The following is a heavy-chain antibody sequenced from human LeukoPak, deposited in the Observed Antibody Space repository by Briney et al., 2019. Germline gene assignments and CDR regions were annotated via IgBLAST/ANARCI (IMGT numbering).Heavy chain of an antibody. Sequence: EASVKLSCKASGFTFTSSAMQWVRQARGQRLEWIGWIVVGSGNTNYAQKFQERVTITRDMSTSTAYMKLSSLRSEDTAVYYCAAHHGGGYNISDYWGQGTLVTVSS. CDR2: IVVGSGNT. J-gene: IGHJ4*02. D-gene: IGHD5-24*01. V-gene: IGHV1-58*02. CDR3: AAHHGGGYNISDY. CDR1: GFTFTSSA.